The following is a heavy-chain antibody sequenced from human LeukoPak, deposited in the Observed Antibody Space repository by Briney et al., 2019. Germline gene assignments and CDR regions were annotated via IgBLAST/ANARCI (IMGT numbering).Heavy chain of an antibody. V-gene: IGHV3-9*01. Sequence: GGSLRLSCAASGFTFEDYAMHWVRQAPGKGLEWVSGISWNSGTIGYADSVKDRFTISRDNAKNSLYLQMNSLRAEDTAFYYCAKGSGYLDYWGQGSLVTVSS. CDR1: GFTFEDYA. D-gene: IGHD3-3*01. CDR2: ISWNSGTI. CDR3: AKGSGYLDY. J-gene: IGHJ4*02.